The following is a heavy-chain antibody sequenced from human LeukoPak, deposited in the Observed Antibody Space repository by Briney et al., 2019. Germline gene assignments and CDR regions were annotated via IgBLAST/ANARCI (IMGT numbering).Heavy chain of an antibody. D-gene: IGHD2-21*02. J-gene: IGHJ4*02. V-gene: IGHV4-38-2*01. CDR1: GYSISSGYY. CDR3: ARDSYCGGDCAARAVDY. Sequence: SKTLSLTCAVSGYSISSGYYWGWIRQPPGKGLEWIGSIYHSGSTYYNPTLKSRVTISVDTSKNQFSLKLSSVTAADTAVYYCARDSYCGGDCAARAVDYWGQGTLVTVSS. CDR2: IYHSGST.